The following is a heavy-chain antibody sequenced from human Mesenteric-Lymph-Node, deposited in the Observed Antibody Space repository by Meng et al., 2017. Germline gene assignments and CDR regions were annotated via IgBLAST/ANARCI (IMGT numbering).Heavy chain of an antibody. CDR3: AKGRHSSAWDDDDY. Sequence: GGSLRLSCAASGFTFTTTTIHWVRQAPGKGLEWVAVIWYDGSNKYYADSVKGRFTISRDNSKNALYLVMNNLRGEDTAVYYCAKGRHSSAWDDDDYWGQG. V-gene: IGHV3-33*08. J-gene: IGHJ4*02. CDR2: IWYDGSNK. D-gene: IGHD6-19*01. CDR1: GFTFTTTT.